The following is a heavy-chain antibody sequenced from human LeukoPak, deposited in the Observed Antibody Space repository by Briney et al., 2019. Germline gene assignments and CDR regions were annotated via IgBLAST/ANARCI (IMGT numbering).Heavy chain of an antibody. V-gene: IGHV4-4*07. CDR1: GGSISSYY. Sequence: SETLSLTCTVSGGSISSYYWSWIRQPAGKGLEWIGRIYTSGSTNCNPSLKSRVTMSVDTSKNQFSLKLSSVTAADTAVYYCAGARLFYGSGSYYKRDAFDIWGQGTMVTVSS. CDR2: IYTSGST. J-gene: IGHJ3*02. CDR3: AGARLFYGSGSYYKRDAFDI. D-gene: IGHD3-10*01.